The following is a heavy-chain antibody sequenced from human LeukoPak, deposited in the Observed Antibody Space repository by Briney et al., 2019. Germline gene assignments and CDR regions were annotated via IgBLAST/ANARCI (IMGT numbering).Heavy chain of an antibody. Sequence: GGSLRLSCAASGFIFGSYGMSWVRLAPGKGLEWVSAISGSGGSTYYADPVKGRFTISRDNSKNTLYLQMNSLRAEDTAVYYCAKDVLLWFGELTGPDYWGQGTLVTVSS. V-gene: IGHV3-23*01. CDR2: ISGSGGST. CDR3: AKDVLLWFGELTGPDY. J-gene: IGHJ4*02. CDR1: GFIFGSYG. D-gene: IGHD3-10*01.